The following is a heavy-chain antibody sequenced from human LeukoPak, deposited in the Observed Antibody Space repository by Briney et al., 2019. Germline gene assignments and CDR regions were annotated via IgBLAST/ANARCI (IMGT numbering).Heavy chain of an antibody. CDR1: GGSISSGGYY. D-gene: IGHD2-2*01. V-gene: IGHV4-31*03. CDR2: IYYSGST. J-gene: IGHJ4*02. Sequence: SQTLSLTCTVSGGSISSGGYYWSWIRQHPGKGLEWIGYIYYSGSTYYNPSLKSRATISVDTSKNQFSLKLSSVTAADTAVYYCARESVVPAALFDYWGQGTLVTVSS. CDR3: ARESVVPAALFDY.